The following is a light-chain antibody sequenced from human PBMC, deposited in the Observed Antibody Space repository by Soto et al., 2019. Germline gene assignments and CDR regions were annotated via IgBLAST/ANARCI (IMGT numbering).Light chain of an antibody. CDR3: ETWDSNTPRV. CDR2: LEGSGSY. J-gene: IGLJ2*01. Sequence: QAVVTQSSSASASLGSSVKLTCTLSSGHSSYIIAWHQQQPGKAPRYLMKLEGSGSYNKGSGVPDRFSGSSSGADRYLTISNLQSEDEADYYCETWDSNTPRVFGGGTQLTVL. CDR1: SGHSSYI. V-gene: IGLV4-60*03.